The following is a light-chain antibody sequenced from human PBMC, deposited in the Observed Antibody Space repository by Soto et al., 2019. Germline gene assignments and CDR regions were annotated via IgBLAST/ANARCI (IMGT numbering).Light chain of an antibody. V-gene: IGKV1-33*01. CDR3: QQFDNVPIT. CDR1: QDISNY. CDR2: AAS. J-gene: IGKJ5*01. Sequence: IQMTQYPASLSPSLGDRVTITCQASQDISNYLNWYQQKPGKAPKLLIYAASNLKTGVPSSFSGSRSGTHFTFTISSLQPEDIATYYCQQFDNVPITFGQGTRLEIK.